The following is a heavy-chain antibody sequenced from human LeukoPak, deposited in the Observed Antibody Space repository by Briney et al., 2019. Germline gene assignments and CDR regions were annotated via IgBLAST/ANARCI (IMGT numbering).Heavy chain of an antibody. D-gene: IGHD2-2*01. CDR1: GFTFSDYY. J-gene: IGHJ6*03. CDR2: ISSSGSTI. Sequence: PGGSLRLSCAASGFTFSDYYMSWIRQAPGKGLEWASYISSSGSTIYYADSVKGRFTISRDNAKNSLYLQMNSLRAEDTAVYYCARIYCSSTSCPFYYYYMDVWGKGTTVTVSS. CDR3: ARIYCSSTSCPFYYYYMDV. V-gene: IGHV3-11*04.